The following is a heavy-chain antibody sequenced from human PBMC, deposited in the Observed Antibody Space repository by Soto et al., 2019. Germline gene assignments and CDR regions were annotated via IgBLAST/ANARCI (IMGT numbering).Heavy chain of an antibody. Sequence: SVKVSCKVSGGIFRSYAISWVRQAPGQGLEWMGGVVPIFGATNYAQKFQGRITITADESTSTAYMELNTLRSDDTAVYYCARPNEGGYSANHHYYYALDVWGQGTTVTVSS. CDR1: GGIFRSYA. CDR3: ARPNEGGYSANHHYYYALDV. J-gene: IGHJ6*02. V-gene: IGHV1-69*13. D-gene: IGHD3-10*01. CDR2: VVPIFGAT.